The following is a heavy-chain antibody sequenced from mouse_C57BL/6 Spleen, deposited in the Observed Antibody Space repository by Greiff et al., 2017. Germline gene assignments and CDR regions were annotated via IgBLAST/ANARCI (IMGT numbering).Heavy chain of an antibody. CDR2: ISGGGGNT. Sequence: EVKLVESGGGLVKPGGSLKLSCAASGFTFSSYTMSWVRQTPEKRLEWVATISGGGGNTYYPDSVKGRFTISRDNAKNTLYLQMSSLRSEDTALDYCARKAGDYFDYWGQGTTLTVSS. J-gene: IGHJ2*01. CDR3: ARKAGDYFDY. CDR1: GFTFSSYT. V-gene: IGHV5-9*01.